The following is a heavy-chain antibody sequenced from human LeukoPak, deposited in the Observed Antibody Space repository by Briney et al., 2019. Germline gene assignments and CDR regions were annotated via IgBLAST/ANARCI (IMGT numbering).Heavy chain of an antibody. Sequence: AGGSLRLSCAASGFFFDDYGMHWVRQVPGKGLEWVSGISWQSNTRKYADSVRGRFTISRDNAKNSLYLQMNSLKLEDTALYYCVKDRHFWSGLDVWGQGTMVTVS. CDR1: GFFFDDYG. CDR2: ISWQSNTR. J-gene: IGHJ6*02. CDR3: VKDRHFWSGLDV. V-gene: IGHV3-9*01. D-gene: IGHD3-3*02.